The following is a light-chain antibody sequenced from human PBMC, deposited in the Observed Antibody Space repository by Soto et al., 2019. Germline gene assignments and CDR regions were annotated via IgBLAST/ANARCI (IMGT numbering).Light chain of an antibody. CDR2: DVS. V-gene: IGLV2-14*01. CDR3: SSYTTSGTRV. J-gene: IGLJ2*01. CDR1: SGDVGGYNY. Sequence: QSALTQPASVSGSPGQSITISCTGTSGDVGGYNYVSWYQQPPGKVPKLIIYDVSNRPSGVSNRFSGSKSGNTASLTISRLQAEDEADYYCSSYTTSGTRVFGGGTKLTVL.